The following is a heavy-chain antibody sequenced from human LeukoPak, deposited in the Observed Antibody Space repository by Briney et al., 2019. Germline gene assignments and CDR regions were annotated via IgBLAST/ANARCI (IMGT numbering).Heavy chain of an antibody. Sequence: SVTLSLTCTVSGGSINTYFWSWIRQPPGKGLEWIGYIYYSGSTNYNPSLKSRVTISVDTSKNQFSLKLSSVTAADTAVYYCARGVTGGWYGDFQHWGQGTLVTVSS. J-gene: IGHJ1*01. CDR2: IYYSGST. V-gene: IGHV4-59*01. CDR3: ARGVTGGWYGDFQH. D-gene: IGHD6-19*01. CDR1: GGSINTYF.